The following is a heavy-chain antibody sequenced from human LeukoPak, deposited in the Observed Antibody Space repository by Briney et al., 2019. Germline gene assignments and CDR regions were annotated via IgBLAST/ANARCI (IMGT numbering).Heavy chain of an antibody. CDR3: VKNARVGTSTAFEF. CDR1: GLTFDHFG. D-gene: IGHD1-7*01. CDR2: VTGSATTT. J-gene: IGHJ3*01. V-gene: IGHV3-23*01. Sequence: PGGSLRLSCTASGLTFDHFGTSWVRQAPGKGLEWVSAVTGSATTTSYADSVKGRFTVSRDNSQSLLSLQMDSLGAEDTAIYYCVKNARVGTSTAFEFCGRGTLVTVSS.